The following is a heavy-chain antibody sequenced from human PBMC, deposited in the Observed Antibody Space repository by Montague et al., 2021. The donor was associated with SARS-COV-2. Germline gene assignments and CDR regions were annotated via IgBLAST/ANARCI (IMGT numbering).Heavy chain of an antibody. CDR3: ATQEDPSGWIPGPFDF. V-gene: IGHV4-39*01. Sequence: SETLSLTCTVSGGSISSSSYYWAWIRQPPGKVLEWIGSISYRGSTYYNPSLKSRVFISVDTSKNQLSLTLTSVTAADTAVYYCATQEDPSGWIPGPFDFWGQGTLLSVSS. D-gene: IGHD6-19*01. CDR1: GGSISSSSYY. CDR2: ISYRGST. J-gene: IGHJ4*02.